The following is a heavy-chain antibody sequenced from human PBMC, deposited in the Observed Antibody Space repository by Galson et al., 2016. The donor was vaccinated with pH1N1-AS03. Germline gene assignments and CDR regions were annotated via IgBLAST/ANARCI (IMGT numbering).Heavy chain of an antibody. CDR2: IWHDGNTQ. D-gene: IGHD3/OR15-3a*01. CDR3: ANDFNYDFWSGYSFY. J-gene: IGHJ4*02. V-gene: IGHV3-33*06. CDR1: GFTFSSYA. Sequence: SLRLSCAASGFTFSSYAIHWVRQAPGKGLDWVAVIWHDGNTQYYADSVKGRFSISRDNSKNTLFLRMSALRAEDTAVYYCANDFNYDFWSGYSFYWGQGALVTVSS.